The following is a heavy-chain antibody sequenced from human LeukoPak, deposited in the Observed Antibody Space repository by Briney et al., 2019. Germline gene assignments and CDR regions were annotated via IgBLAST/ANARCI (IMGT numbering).Heavy chain of an antibody. V-gene: IGHV4-61*01. Sequence: PSETLSLTRTVSGGSVNSGSYFWSWIRQPPGKGLEWIGYIQNSARTNYNPSLESRVTISVDSSKDQFSLRLSSVTAADTAVYYCATDYSNFYGMDVWGQGTTVTVSS. CDR2: IQNSART. CDR1: GGSVNSGSYF. D-gene: IGHD4-11*01. CDR3: ATDYSNFYGMDV. J-gene: IGHJ6*02.